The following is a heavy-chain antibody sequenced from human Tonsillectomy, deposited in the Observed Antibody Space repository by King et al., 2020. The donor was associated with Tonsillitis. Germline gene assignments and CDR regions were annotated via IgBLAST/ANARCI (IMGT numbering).Heavy chain of an antibody. CDR2: ISDNGGIT. D-gene: IGHD1-1*01. J-gene: IGHJ4*02. Sequence: EVQLVESGGGLVQPGGSLRLSCSASGFTFSDYAMHWVRQATGKGLEYVSGISDNGGITYYADSVKGRCAISRDNSKNTLYLQMSSLRAEDTALYYCTTTGDYWGQGILVTVSS. CDR1: GFTFSDYA. CDR3: TTTGDY. V-gene: IGHV3-64D*06.